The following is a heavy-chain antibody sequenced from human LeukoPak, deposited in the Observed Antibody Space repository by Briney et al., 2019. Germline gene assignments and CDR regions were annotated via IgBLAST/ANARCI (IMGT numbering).Heavy chain of an antibody. CDR1: GFTLSSYW. D-gene: IGHD6-13*01. V-gene: IGHV3-7*01. J-gene: IGHJ4*02. CDR3: ASWSSSWYTLFDY. CDR2: IKQDGSEI. Sequence: GGSLRLSCAASGFTLSSYWMNWVRQAPGKGLEWVANIKQDGSEINYVDSVKGRFTISRDNAKNSLYLQMNSLRAEDTAVYYCASWSSSWYTLFDYWGQGTLVTVSS.